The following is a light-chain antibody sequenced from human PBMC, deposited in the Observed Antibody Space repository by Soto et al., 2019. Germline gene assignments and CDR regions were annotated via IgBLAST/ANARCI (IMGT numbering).Light chain of an antibody. Sequence: LVMTQSPLSLPVTPGEPASISCRSSQSLLHSNGYKFLHWYVQKPGQSPQLLIYLGSYRASGVPDRFTGNGAGADFTLKISRVEAEDVAVYYCMQALQTPFTFGPGTKVDIK. CDR3: MQALQTPFT. V-gene: IGKV2-28*01. J-gene: IGKJ3*01. CDR2: LGS. CDR1: QSLLHSNGYKF.